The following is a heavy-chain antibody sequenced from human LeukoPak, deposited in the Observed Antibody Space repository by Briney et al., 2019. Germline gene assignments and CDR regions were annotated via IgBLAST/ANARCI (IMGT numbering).Heavy chain of an antibody. D-gene: IGHD2/OR15-2a*01. V-gene: IGHV3-30*14. CDR2: ISYDGTIK. J-gene: IGHJ4*02. Sequence: PGRSLRLSCAASGFIFSSYALHWVRQAPGKGLEWVAFISYDGTIKYSADSVKGRFTISRDNSKNTLYLQMNSLRAEDTAVYYCARLSRTFSRLGAFDYWGQGTLVTVSS. CDR1: GFIFSSYA. CDR3: ARLSRTFSRLGAFDY.